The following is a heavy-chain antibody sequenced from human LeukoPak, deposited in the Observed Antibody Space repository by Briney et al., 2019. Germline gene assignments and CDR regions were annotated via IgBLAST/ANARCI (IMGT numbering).Heavy chain of an antibody. V-gene: IGHV1-18*01. CDR2: ISAYNGNT. D-gene: IGHD6-19*01. J-gene: IGHJ4*02. CDR3: ARDHIAVAGNEVHY. Sequence: ASVKVSCKASGYTFTSYGISWVRQAPGQGLEWMGWISAYNGNTNYAQKLQGRVTMTTDTSTSTAYMELRRLRSDDTAVYYCARDHIAVAGNEVHYWGQGTLVTVSS. CDR1: GYTFTSYG.